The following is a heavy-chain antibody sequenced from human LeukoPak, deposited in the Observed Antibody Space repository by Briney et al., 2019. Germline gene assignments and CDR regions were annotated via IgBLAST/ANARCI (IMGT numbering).Heavy chain of an antibody. V-gene: IGHV3-21*01. CDR2: ISSNSRYI. CDR3: ARCSGGSCSDFDDY. CDR1: GFTFGSYS. D-gene: IGHD2-15*01. Sequence: GGSLRLSCAASGFTFGSYSMNWVRQAPGKGLEWVSSISSNSRYIYYADSVKGRFTISRDSAKNSLYLQMNSLRAEDTAVYYCARCSGGSCSDFDDYWGQGTLVTVSS. J-gene: IGHJ4*02.